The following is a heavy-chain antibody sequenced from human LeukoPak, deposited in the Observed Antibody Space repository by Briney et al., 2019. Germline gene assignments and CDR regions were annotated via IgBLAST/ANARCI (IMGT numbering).Heavy chain of an antibody. D-gene: IGHD2-21*02. CDR2: IKHSGST. CDR1: GGSFSGYY. J-gene: IGHJ5*02. V-gene: IGHV4-34*01. Sequence: SETLSLTCAVYGGSFSGYYWSWIRQPPGKGLEWIGEIKHSGSTNYNPSLKSRVTISVDTSMNQFSLKLSSVSAADTAVYYCAGSIVVVTARSNWFDPWGQGTLVTVSS. CDR3: AGSIVVVTARSNWFDP.